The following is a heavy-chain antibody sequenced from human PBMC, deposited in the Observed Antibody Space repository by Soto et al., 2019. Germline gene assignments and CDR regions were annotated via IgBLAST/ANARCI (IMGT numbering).Heavy chain of an antibody. CDR3: ARDAYYDSNNWFDT. Sequence: SETLSLTCTVSGVSIRNYYWSWIRQPAGKGLEWIGRVYSSGSTNYNPSLKSRVTMSVDMSKNQVSLRLSSVTAADTAVYYCARDAYYDSNNWFDTWGQGTLVTISS. CDR1: GVSIRNYY. V-gene: IGHV4-4*07. J-gene: IGHJ5*02. D-gene: IGHD3-22*01. CDR2: VYSSGST.